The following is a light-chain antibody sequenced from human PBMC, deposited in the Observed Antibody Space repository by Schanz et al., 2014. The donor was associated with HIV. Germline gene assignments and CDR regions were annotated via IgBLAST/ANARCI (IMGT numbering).Light chain of an antibody. V-gene: IGKV3-15*01. J-gene: IGKJ5*01. CDR1: QDVNRN. Sequence: EIVLTQSPGTLSLSPGERATLSCRASQDVNRNLAWSYQKPGQAPKLLISDTSTRATGVPARFSGSRSGTEFSLTINNLQSEDFAVYFCQQFHLWPVTFGQGTRLEIK. CDR2: DTS. CDR3: QQFHLWPVT.